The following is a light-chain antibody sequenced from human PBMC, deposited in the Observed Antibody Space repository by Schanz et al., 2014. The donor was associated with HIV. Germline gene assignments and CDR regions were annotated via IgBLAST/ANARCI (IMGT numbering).Light chain of an antibody. CDR2: RNN. CDR1: SSNIGSNT. J-gene: IGLJ3*02. Sequence: QSVLTQPPSASGTPGQRVTISCSGSSSNIGSNTVNWYQQLPGTAPKLLIYRNNQRPSGVPDRFSGSKSGTSASLAISGLQAEDEADYYCSSYTSRCTFKVFGGGTKLTVL. CDR3: SSYTSRCTFKV. V-gene: IGLV1-44*01.